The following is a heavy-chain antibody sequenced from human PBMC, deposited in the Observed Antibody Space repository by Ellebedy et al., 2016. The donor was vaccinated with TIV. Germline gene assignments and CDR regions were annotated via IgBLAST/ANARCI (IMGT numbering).Heavy chain of an antibody. D-gene: IGHD7-27*01. V-gene: IGHV3-33*01. CDR1: GLTFSHYG. J-gene: IGHJ4*02. Sequence: GESLKISCAASGLTFSHYGMHWIRQAPDKGLEWVAVIWYDGSIKYLADSVKGRFTISRDNFNNTLYLQMNSLRAEDTAVYWCASWDFDYWGQGTLVTVSS. CDR2: IWYDGSIK. CDR3: ASWDFDY.